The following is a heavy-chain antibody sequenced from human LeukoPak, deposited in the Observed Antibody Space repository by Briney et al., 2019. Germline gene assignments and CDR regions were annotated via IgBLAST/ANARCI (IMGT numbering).Heavy chain of an antibody. V-gene: IGHV4-34*01. CDR3: ASLVQLERWDAFDI. CDR1: GGSFSGYY. CDR2: INHSGST. J-gene: IGHJ3*02. D-gene: IGHD1-1*01. Sequence: SETLSLTCAVYGGSFSGYYWSWIRQPPGKGLEWIGEINHSGSTNYNPSLKSRVTISVDTSKNQFSLKLSSVTAADTAVYYCASLVQLERWDAFDIWGQGTMVTVSS.